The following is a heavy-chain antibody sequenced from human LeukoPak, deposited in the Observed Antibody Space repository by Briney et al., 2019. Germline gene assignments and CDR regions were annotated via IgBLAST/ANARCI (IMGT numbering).Heavy chain of an antibody. J-gene: IGHJ6*03. CDR2: IHYSGST. CDR3: ARLSSGSYYDYYYYYMDV. V-gene: IGHV4-59*01. Sequence: SETLSLTCTVSGGSISSYYWGWIRQPPGKGLEWIGYIHYSGSTNYNPSLKSRVTISTDTSKNQFSLKLSSVTAADTAVYYCARLSSGSYYDYYYYYMDVWGKGTTVTISS. CDR1: GGSISSYY. D-gene: IGHD3-10*01.